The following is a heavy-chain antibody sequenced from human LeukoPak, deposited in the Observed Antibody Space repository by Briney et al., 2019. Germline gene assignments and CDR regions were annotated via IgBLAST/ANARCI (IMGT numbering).Heavy chain of an antibody. J-gene: IGHJ3*02. CDR3: AMYYYGSGSYYNGNAFDI. CDR2: ISYDGSNK. V-gene: IGHV3-30*04. D-gene: IGHD3-10*01. Sequence: GGSLRLSCAASGFTFSSYAMHWVRQAPGKGLEWAAVISYDGSNKYYADSVKGRFTISRDNSKNTLYLQMNSLRAEDTAVYYCAMYYYGSGSYYNGNAFDIWGQGTMVTVSS. CDR1: GFTFSSYA.